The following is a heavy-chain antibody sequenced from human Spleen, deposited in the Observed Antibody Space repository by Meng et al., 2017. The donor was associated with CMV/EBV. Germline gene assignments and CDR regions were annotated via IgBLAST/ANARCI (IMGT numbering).Heavy chain of an antibody. CDR1: GVSFSGYY. Sequence: QDELAQWCRSLWSPWESLALTRDVYGVSFSGYYWSWIRQPPGKGLEWMGEINHSGSTNYNPSLKSRFTISVDTSKNQFSLKLSYVTAADTAVYYCARDPIVGALGWFDPWGQGTLVTVSS. J-gene: IGHJ5*02. D-gene: IGHD1-26*01. CDR2: INHSGST. CDR3: ARDPIVGALGWFDP. V-gene: IGHV4-34*01.